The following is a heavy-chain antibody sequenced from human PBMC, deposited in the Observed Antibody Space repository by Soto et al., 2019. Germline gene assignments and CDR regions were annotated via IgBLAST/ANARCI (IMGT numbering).Heavy chain of an antibody. CDR2: IYYSGTT. V-gene: IGHV4-30-4*01. D-gene: IGHD1-1*01. Sequence: KPSETLSLTCTVSGGSIRSDDYYWTWIRQPPGKGLEWIGYIYYSGTTNYNPSLQSRVTISMDTSKNQFSLKLSSVNAADTAVYYCVRDRRNSPDYLDYWGQGTLVTVSS. CDR3: VRDRRNSPDYLDY. J-gene: IGHJ4*02. CDR1: GGSIRSDDYY.